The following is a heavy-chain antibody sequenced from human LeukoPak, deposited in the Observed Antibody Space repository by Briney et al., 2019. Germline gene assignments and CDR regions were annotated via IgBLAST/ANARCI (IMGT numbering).Heavy chain of an antibody. Sequence: GESLKISCKGSGYSFTNYWIGWVRQMPGKSLDWMGIIYPGDSDTKYSPSFQGQVTMSADKSISTAHLQWSSLKASDTAMYYCARLITIFGVVKGPFDIWGLGTMVTASS. CDR2: IYPGDSDT. D-gene: IGHD3-3*01. CDR1: GYSFTNYW. V-gene: IGHV5-51*01. J-gene: IGHJ3*02. CDR3: ARLITIFGVVKGPFDI.